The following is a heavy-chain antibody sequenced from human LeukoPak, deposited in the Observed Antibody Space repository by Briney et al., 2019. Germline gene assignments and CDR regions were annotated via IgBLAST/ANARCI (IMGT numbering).Heavy chain of an antibody. CDR1: GFNFRDYA. J-gene: IGHJ4*02. CDR2: ISDSGLST. Sequence: GGSLRVSCTASGFNFRDYAMTWVRQSPGKGLEWVSTISDSGLSTYYADSVKGRFTISRDNSKNTVFLQMNSLTAEDTAMFYCARDLGFSRNRYFDYWGQGTLVTVSS. CDR3: ARDLGFSRNRYFDY. D-gene: IGHD2/OR15-2a*01. V-gene: IGHV3-23*01.